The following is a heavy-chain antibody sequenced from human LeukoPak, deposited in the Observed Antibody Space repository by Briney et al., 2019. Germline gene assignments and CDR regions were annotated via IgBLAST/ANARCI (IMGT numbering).Heavy chain of an antibody. CDR2: INPSGGST. D-gene: IGHD3-22*01. V-gene: IGHV1-46*01. Sequence: ASVKVSCKASGYTFTSYYMHWVRQAPGQGLEWMGIINPSGGSTSYAQKFQGRVTMTRDTSTSTVYMELSSLRSEDTAVYYCARAKEEYYDSSGLDNWFDPWGQGTLVTVSS. CDR1: GYTFTSYY. CDR3: ARAKEEYYDSSGLDNWFDP. J-gene: IGHJ5*02.